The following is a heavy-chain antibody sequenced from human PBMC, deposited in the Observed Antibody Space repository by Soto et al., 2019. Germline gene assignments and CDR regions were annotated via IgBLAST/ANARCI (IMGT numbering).Heavy chain of an antibody. D-gene: IGHD2-15*01. V-gene: IGHV1-69*08. CDR2: INPILGIA. J-gene: IGHJ4*02. CDR1: GGTFSSYT. CDR3: ARETCSGGSCPLDY. Sequence: QVQLVQSGAEVKKPGSSVKVSCKASGGTFSSYTISWVRQAPGQGLEWMGRINPILGIANYAQKFQGRVTITADKSTSTAYMELSSLRSEDTAVYYCARETCSGGSCPLDYWGQGTLVTVSS.